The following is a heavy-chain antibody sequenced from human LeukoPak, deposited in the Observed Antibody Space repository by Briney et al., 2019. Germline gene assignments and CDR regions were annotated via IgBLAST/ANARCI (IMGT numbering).Heavy chain of an antibody. J-gene: IGHJ4*02. CDR2: ISGSGGST. D-gene: IGHD3-22*01. CDR1: GFTFSNYA. Sequence: GGSLRLSCAASGFTFSNYAMSWVRQAPGKGLEWVSAISGSGGSTYYADSVKGRFTISRDNFENTLYLQMNSLRAEDTAVYYCAKSPYYYETSGFDCWGQGTPVTVSS. CDR3: AKSPYYYETSGFDC. V-gene: IGHV3-23*01.